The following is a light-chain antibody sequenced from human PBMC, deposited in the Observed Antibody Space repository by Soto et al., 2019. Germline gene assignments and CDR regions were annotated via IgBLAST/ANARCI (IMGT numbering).Light chain of an antibody. V-gene: IGKV3-20*01. CDR3: QQYGSSPYT. CDR2: GAS. CDR1: QSVSSSY. J-gene: IGKJ2*01. Sequence: EIVLTQSPGTLSLSPGERDTLSCRASQSVSSSYLAWYQQKPGQAPRPLIYGASSRATGIPDRFSGSGSGTDFTLTISRLEPEDFAVYYCQQYGSSPYTLGQGTKLEIK.